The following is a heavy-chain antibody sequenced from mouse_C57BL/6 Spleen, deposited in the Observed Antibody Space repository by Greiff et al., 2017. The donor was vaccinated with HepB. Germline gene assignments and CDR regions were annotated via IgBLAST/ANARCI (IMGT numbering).Heavy chain of an antibody. CDR3: ARERNDGYYGRYAMDY. V-gene: IGHV1-26*01. CDR1: GYTFTDYY. CDR2: INPNNGGT. D-gene: IGHD2-3*01. J-gene: IGHJ4*01. Sequence: EVQLQQSGPELVKPGASVKISCKASGYTFTDYYMNWVKQSHGKSLEWIGDINPNNGGTSYNQKFKGKATLTVDKSSSTAYMELRSLTSEDSAVYYCARERNDGYYGRYAMDYWGQGTSVTVSS.